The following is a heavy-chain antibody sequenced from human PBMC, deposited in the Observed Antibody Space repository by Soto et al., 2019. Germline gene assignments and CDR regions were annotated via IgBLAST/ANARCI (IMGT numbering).Heavy chain of an antibody. J-gene: IGHJ6*02. V-gene: IGHV3-23*01. CDR3: AKDYDILTGYSSGMDV. D-gene: IGHD3-9*01. CDR1: GFTFSSYA. CDR2: ISGSGGST. Sequence: PGGSLRLSCAASGFTFSSYAMSWGRQAPGKGLEWVSAISGSGGSTYYADSVKGRFTISRDNSKNTLYLQMNSLRAEDTAVYYCAKDYDILTGYSSGMDVWGQGTTVTVSS.